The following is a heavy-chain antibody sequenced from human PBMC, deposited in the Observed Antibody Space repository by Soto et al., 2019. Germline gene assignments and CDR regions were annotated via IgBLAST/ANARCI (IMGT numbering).Heavy chain of an antibody. V-gene: IGHV3-23*01. CDR1: GFTFSSYA. Sequence: PGGSLRLSCAASGFTFSSYAMSWVRQAPGQGLEWVSAISGSGGSTYYADSVKGRFTISRDNSKNTLYLQMNSLRAEDTAVYYCAKDKGLPDYYGSGSYYQGRYYYYGMDVWGQGTTVTSP. D-gene: IGHD3-10*01. J-gene: IGHJ6*02. CDR2: ISGSGGST. CDR3: AKDKGLPDYYGSGSYYQGRYYYYGMDV.